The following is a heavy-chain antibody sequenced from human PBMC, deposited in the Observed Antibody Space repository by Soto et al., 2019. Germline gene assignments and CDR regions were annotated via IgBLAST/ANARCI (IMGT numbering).Heavy chain of an antibody. V-gene: IGHV3-30-3*01. Sequence: QVQLVESGGGVVQPGRSLRLSCAASGFTFSSYAMHWVRQAPGKGLEWVAVISYDGSNKYYADSVKGRFTISRDNSKNTLYLQMNSLRAEDTAVYCCASYRQRSYYDFWSGYPTRGIAAAGPHKPFDYWGQGTLVTVSS. D-gene: IGHD3-3*01. J-gene: IGHJ4*02. CDR3: ASYRQRSYYDFWSGYPTRGIAAAGPHKPFDY. CDR2: ISYDGSNK. CDR1: GFTFSSYA.